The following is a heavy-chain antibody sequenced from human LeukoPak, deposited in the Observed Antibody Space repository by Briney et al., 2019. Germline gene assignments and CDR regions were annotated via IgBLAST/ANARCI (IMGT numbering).Heavy chain of an antibody. J-gene: IGHJ6*03. CDR3: ASYPRTYYYYMDV. CDR2: INHSGST. V-gene: IGHV4-34*01. CDR1: GGSFSGYY. Sequence: ASETLSLTCAVYGGSFSGYYWSWIRQPPGKGLEWIGEINHSGSTNYNPSLKSRVTISVDTSKNQFSLKLSSVTAADTAVYYCASYPRTYYYYMDVWGKGTTVTVSS.